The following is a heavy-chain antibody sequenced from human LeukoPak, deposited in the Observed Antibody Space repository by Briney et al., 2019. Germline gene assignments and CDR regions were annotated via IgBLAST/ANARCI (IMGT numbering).Heavy chain of an antibody. Sequence: SETLSLTCTVSGGSISSYYWSWLRQPPGKGLEWIGYIYYSGSTNYNPSLKSRVTISVDTSKSQFSLKLSSMTAADTAVYYCARGQLIFDYWGQGTLVTVSS. V-gene: IGHV4-59*01. CDR1: GGSISSYY. D-gene: IGHD6-6*01. CDR3: ARGQLIFDY. J-gene: IGHJ4*02. CDR2: IYYSGST.